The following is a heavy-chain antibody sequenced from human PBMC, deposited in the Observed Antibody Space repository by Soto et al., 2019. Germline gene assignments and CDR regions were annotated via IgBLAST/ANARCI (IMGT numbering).Heavy chain of an antibody. CDR3: ARDLRFSSTNYFDF. CDR1: GFLFTDYY. D-gene: IGHD2-8*01. V-gene: IGHV3-11*06. J-gene: IGHJ4*02. CDR2: IDGSSDYT. Sequence: GGSLRLSCTASGFLFTDYYMNWIRQPPGKGLEWLAYIDGSSDYTNSADSVKGRFTISRDNAKNSVFLQMNNLRADDTAVYYCARDLRFSSTNYFDFWGRGTLVTVSS.